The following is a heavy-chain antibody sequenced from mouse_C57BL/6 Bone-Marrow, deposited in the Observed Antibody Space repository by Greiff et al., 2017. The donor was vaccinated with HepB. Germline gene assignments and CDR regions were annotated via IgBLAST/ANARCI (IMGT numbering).Heavy chain of an antibody. V-gene: IGHV7-3*01. J-gene: IGHJ2*01. D-gene: IGHD2-1*01. CDR2: IRNKANGYTT. CDR3: ARRGGNYYFDY. CDR1: GFTFTDYY. Sequence: DVMLVESGGGLVQPGGSLSLSCAASGFTFTDYYMSWVRQPPGKALEWLGFIRNKANGYTTEYSASVKGRFTISRDNSQSILYLQMNALRAEDSATYYCARRGGNYYFDYWGQGTTLTVSS.